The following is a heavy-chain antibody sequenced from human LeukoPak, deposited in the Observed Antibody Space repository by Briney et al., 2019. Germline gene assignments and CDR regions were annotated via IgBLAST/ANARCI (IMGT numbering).Heavy chain of an antibody. J-gene: IGHJ4*02. Sequence: GRSLRLSCAASGFTFSNAWMSWVRQAPGKGLEWVGRIKSKTDGGTTDYAAPVKGRFTISRDDSKNTLYLQMNSLKTEDTAVYYCTTSPWWGTNFDYWGQGTLVTVSS. CDR1: GFTFSNAW. D-gene: IGHD2-8*02. CDR3: TTSPWWGTNFDY. V-gene: IGHV3-15*01. CDR2: IKSKTDGGTT.